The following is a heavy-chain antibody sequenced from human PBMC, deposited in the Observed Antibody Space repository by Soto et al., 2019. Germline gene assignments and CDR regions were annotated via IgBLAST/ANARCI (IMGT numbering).Heavy chain of an antibody. CDR1: GGSIIDTSYY. CDR2: IYYSGIT. J-gene: IGHJ4*02. V-gene: IGHV4-39*01. D-gene: IGHD1-26*01. Sequence: QLQLQESGPGLVKPSETLSLTCTVSGGSIIDTSYYWAWIRQPPGKGLEWIGSIYYSGITYYNPSLKSQVTISVDASEDQFSLKLTSVAAEDTAVYFCARQTVGPTPFDYWGQGTLVTVSS. CDR3: ARQTVGPTPFDY.